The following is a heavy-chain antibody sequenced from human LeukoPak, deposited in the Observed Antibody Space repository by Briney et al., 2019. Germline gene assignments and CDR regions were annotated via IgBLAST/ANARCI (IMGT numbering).Heavy chain of an antibody. CDR1: GGSFSGYY. Sequence: SETLSLTCAVYGGSFSGYYWSWIRQPPGKGLEWIGEINHSGSTNSHPPLKTLVPISLDPSNHPFSLKLSSVPAADTAVYYCARATATVSYGMDVWGQGTTVTVSS. J-gene: IGHJ6*02. CDR2: INHSGST. D-gene: IGHD4-17*01. CDR3: ARATATVSYGMDV. V-gene: IGHV4-34*01.